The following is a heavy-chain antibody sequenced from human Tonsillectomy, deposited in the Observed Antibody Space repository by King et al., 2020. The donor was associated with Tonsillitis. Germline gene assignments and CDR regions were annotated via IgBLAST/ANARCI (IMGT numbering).Heavy chain of an antibody. V-gene: IGHV4-30-4*07. Sequence: VQLQESGPGLVKPSQTLSLTCAVSGGSISSGGYSWSWIRQPPGKGLEWIGYIYYSRSTYYNPSLKSRVTITVDTSKNQFSLKLSSVTAADTAVYYCSRDSSGWGDFDYWGQGTLVTVSS. J-gene: IGHJ4*02. CDR3: SRDSSGWGDFDY. D-gene: IGHD6-19*01. CDR2: IYYSRST. CDR1: GGSISSGGYS.